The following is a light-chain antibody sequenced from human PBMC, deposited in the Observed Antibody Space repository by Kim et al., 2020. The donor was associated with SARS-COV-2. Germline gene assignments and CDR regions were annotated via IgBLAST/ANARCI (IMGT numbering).Light chain of an antibody. CDR2: DNN. V-gene: IGLV1-51*01. Sequence: GQNVTISCSGSSTNVGDNYVFWYQQLPGTAPKLLIYDNNKRPSGIPDRFSGSKSGTSATLGITGLQTGDEADYYCKTWDTSLSVGVFGGGTQLTVL. CDR1: STNVGDNY. J-gene: IGLJ3*02. CDR3: KTWDTSLSVGV.